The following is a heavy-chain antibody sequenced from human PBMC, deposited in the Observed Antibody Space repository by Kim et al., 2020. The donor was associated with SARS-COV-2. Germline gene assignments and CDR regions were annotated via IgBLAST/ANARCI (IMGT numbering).Heavy chain of an antibody. V-gene: IGHV4-61*01. Sequence: SETLSLTCTVSGGSVSSGSYYWSWIRQPPGKGLEWIGYIYYSGSTNYNPSLKSRVTISVHTSKNQFSLKLSSVTAADTAGYYSSRDTVNQYYYYGMDVWG. J-gene: IGHJ6*01. CDR2: IYYSGST. CDR3: SRDTVNQYYYYGMDV. CDR1: GGSVSSGSYY. D-gene: IGHD4-17*01.